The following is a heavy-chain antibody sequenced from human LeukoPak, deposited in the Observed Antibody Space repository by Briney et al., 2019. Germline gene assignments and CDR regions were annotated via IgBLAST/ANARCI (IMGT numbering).Heavy chain of an antibody. D-gene: IGHD5-18*01. Sequence: SEPLSLTCTVSGGSISSGGYYWSWIRQHPGKGLEWIGYIYYSGSTYYNPSLKSRVTISVDTSKNQFSLKLSSVTAADTAVYYCASYSYGLSYYFDYWGQGTLVTVSS. V-gene: IGHV4-31*03. CDR3: ASYSYGLSYYFDY. CDR1: GGSISSGGYY. J-gene: IGHJ4*02. CDR2: IYYSGST.